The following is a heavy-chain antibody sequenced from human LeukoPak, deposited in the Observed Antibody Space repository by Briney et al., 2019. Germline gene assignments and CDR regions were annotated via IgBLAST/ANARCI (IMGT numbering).Heavy chain of an antibody. D-gene: IGHD1-26*01. CDR2: IYYRGST. CDR3: ARHDSGTYYSRLEY. J-gene: IGHJ4*02. V-gene: IGHV4-59*08. Sequence: SETLSLTCTVSGGSISSYLWSCIRHHPRKGLERHGDIYYRGSTYYTPPPESRVTISVAPSKNPFSLKLNPVPAADTAVYYCARHDSGTYYSRLEYWGQGTLVTVSS. CDR1: GGSISSYL.